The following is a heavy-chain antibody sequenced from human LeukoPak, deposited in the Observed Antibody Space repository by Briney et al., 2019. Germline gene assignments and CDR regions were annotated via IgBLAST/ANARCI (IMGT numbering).Heavy chain of an antibody. CDR1: GFTFSSYW. CDR2: IKQDGSEK. CDR3: ARDFRGDSYGHEFDY. J-gene: IGHJ4*02. D-gene: IGHD5-18*01. V-gene: IGHV3-7*03. Sequence: GGSLRFSCAASGFTFSSYWMSWVRQAPGKGLEWVANIKQDGSEKYYVDSVKGRFTISRDNAKNSLYLQMNSLRAEDTAVYYCARDFRGDSYGHEFDYWGQGTLVTVSS.